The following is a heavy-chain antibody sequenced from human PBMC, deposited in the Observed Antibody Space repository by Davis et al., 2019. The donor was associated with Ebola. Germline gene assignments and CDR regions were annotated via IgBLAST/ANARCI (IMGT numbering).Heavy chain of an antibody. D-gene: IGHD3-10*01. Sequence: GESLKISCAASGFSFSTYALHWVRQAPGKGLVWVSLIKSDGSDTRYADSVKGRFTVSRDNAKNSLYLQMNTLRAEDTAVYYCARRYYGSGTYYKDYWGQGTLVTVSS. CDR1: GFSFSTYA. CDR3: ARRYYGSGTYYKDY. V-gene: IGHV3-74*01. J-gene: IGHJ4*02. CDR2: IKSDGSDT.